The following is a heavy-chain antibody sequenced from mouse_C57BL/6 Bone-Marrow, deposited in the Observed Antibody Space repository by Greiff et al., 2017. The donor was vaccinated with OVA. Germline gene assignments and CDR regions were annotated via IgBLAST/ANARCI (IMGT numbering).Heavy chain of an antibody. CDR3: ARGPGTAY. J-gene: IGHJ3*01. D-gene: IGHD4-1*01. Sequence: EVQLVESGPGLVKPSQSLSLTCSVTGYSITSGYYWNWIRQFPGNKLEWMGYISYDGSNNYNPSLKNRISITRDTSKNQFFLKLNSVTTEDTATYYCARGPGTAYWGQGTLVTVSA. V-gene: IGHV3-6*01. CDR1: GYSITSGYY. CDR2: ISYDGSN.